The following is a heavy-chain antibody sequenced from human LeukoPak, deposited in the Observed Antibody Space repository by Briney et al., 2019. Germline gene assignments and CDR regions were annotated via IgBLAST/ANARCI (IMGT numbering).Heavy chain of an antibody. CDR2: IRWNSGTI. CDR3: AKAVDQLLYNYYYAMDV. Sequence: PGRSLRLSCAAPGFTFDVYAMHWVRHAPREGLEWVSAIRWNSGTIGYADSVKGRFTICRDKDKNSLYLQMSSLRAEDTALYYCAKAVDQLLYNYYYAMDVWGQGTTVTVSS. V-gene: IGHV3-9*01. CDR1: GFTFDVYA. J-gene: IGHJ6*02. D-gene: IGHD2-2*02.